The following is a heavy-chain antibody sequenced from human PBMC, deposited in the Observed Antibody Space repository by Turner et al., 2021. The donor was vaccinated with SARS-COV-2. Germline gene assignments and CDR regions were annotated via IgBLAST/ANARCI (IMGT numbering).Heavy chain of an antibody. Sequence: EVQLVESGGGLIQPGGSLRLPCAASGLTVSSNYMSWVRQAPGKGLEWVSVIYSGGSTYYADSVKGRFTISRDNSKNTLYLQMNILRAEDTAVYYCARDLMEVGGMDVWGQGTTVTVSS. CDR3: ARDLMEVGGMDV. CDR2: IYSGGST. J-gene: IGHJ6*02. D-gene: IGHD3-3*01. CDR1: GLTVSSNY. V-gene: IGHV3-53*01.